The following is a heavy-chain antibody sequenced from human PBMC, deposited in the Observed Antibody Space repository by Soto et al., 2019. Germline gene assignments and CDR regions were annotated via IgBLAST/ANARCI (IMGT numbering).Heavy chain of an antibody. CDR1: GFTFSSYA. Sequence: GGSLRLSCAASGFTFSSYAMSWVRQAPGKGLEWVSAISGSGGSTYYADSVKGRFTISRDNSKNTLYLQMNSLRAEYTAVYYCAKCRCFRGWFDPWGQGTLVTVSS. D-gene: IGHD3-16*01. CDR3: AKCRCFRGWFDP. J-gene: IGHJ5*02. V-gene: IGHV3-23*01. CDR2: ISGSGGST.